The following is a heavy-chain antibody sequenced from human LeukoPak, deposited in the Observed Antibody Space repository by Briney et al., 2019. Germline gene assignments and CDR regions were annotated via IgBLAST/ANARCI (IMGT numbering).Heavy chain of an antibody. D-gene: IGHD4-11*01. J-gene: IGHJ4*02. CDR2: ISYDGSNK. CDR3: AKFHTVATTY. CDR1: GFTFSSYG. Sequence: PGGSLRLSCAASGFTFSSYGMHWVRQAPGKGLEWVAVISYDGSNKYYADSVKGRFTISRDNSKNTLYPQMNSLRAEDTAVYYCAKFHTVATTYWGQGTLVTVSS. V-gene: IGHV3-30*18.